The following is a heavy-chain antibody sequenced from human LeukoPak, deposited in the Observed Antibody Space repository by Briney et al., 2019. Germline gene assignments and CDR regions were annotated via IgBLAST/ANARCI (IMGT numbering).Heavy chain of an antibody. J-gene: IGHJ4*02. D-gene: IGHD3-9*01. Sequence: SETLSLTCTVSGGSISSYYWSWIRQPPGKGLEWIGSIYYSGSTYYNPSLKSRVTISVDTSKNQFSLKLSSVTAADTAVYYCARLGGFDYWGQGTLVTVSS. CDR3: ARLGGFDY. CDR2: IYYSGST. CDR1: GGSISSYY. V-gene: IGHV4-59*05.